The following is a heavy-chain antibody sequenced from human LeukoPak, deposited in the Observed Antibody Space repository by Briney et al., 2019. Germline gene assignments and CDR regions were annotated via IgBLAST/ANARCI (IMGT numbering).Heavy chain of an antibody. J-gene: IGHJ4*02. V-gene: IGHV3-53*01. CDR2: IYGAGAT. Sequence: GGSLRLSCAAYGLTVSSEYLAWVRQAPGKGLEWISVIYGAGATYYADSVEGRFTISRDTYNNALYLQMNSLRVEDTAVYHCARLLPASRHYFDYWGRGTPVTVSS. CDR3: ARLLPASRHYFDY. CDR1: GLTVSSEY. D-gene: IGHD6-6*01.